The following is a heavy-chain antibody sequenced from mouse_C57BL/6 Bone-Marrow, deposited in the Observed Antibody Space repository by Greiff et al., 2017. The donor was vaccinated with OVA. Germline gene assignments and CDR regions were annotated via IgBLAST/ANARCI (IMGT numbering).Heavy chain of an antibody. J-gene: IGHJ3*01. CDR2: ISNGGGST. CDR1: GFTFSDYY. CDR3: ARHSAVAY. V-gene: IGHV5-12*01. Sequence: EVKVVESGGGLVQPGGSLKLSCAASGFTFSDYYMYWVRQTPEKRLEWVAYISNGGGSTYYPDTVKGRFTISRDNAKNTLYLQMSRLKSEDTAMYYCARHSAVAYWGQGTLVTVSA.